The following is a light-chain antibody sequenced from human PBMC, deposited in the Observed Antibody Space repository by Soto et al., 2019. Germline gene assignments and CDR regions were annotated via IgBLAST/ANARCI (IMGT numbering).Light chain of an antibody. Sequence: DIRMTQSAATLSVSLGDRVTITCRASQVISSYLAWYQQKPGKAPKLLIYAASTLQSGVPSRFSGSRSGTEFNLTISSLQPEDFATYYCQQLNSYPITFGQGTRLEI. CDR1: QVISSY. J-gene: IGKJ5*01. CDR2: AAS. CDR3: QQLNSYPIT. V-gene: IGKV1-9*01.